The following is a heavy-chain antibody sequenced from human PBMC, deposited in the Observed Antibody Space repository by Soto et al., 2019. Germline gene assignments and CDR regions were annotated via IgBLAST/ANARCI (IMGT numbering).Heavy chain of an antibody. CDR3: AKRSRAQRDSRGYYSEFDY. D-gene: IGHD3-22*01. J-gene: IGHJ4*02. Sequence: EVQLLESGGGLVQPGGSLRLSCAAAGFTFSTYAMTWVRQAPGKGLEWVSAVSGSGGNTYYADSVKGRFTISRDTSKNTLYLHMNSLRAADTAVYYCAKRSRAQRDSRGYYSEFDYWGQGTLLTVSS. CDR2: VSGSGGNT. CDR1: GFTFSTYA. V-gene: IGHV3-23*01.